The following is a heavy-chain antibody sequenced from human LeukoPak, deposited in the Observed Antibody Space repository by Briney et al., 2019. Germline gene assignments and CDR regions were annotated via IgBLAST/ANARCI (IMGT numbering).Heavy chain of an antibody. D-gene: IGHD2-21*01. CDR2: IYYSGSD. V-gene: IGHV4-39*07. Sequence: PSETLSLTCSVSGGSISFSNSYWGWIRQPPGKGLEWIGSIYYSGSDYYSPSLKSRATLPVDTSANQFSLRLTSLTAADTAVYYCARHKFAGARLRVGYFDPWGQGTLVTVSS. CDR1: GGSISFSNSY. CDR3: ARHKFAGARLRVGYFDP. J-gene: IGHJ5*02.